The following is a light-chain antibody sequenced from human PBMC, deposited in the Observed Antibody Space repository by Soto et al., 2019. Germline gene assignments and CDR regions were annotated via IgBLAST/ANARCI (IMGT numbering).Light chain of an antibody. CDR3: QQRSNWPLT. J-gene: IGKJ4*01. V-gene: IGKV3-11*01. Sequence: EIVLTQSPATLSLSPGERATLSCRASQSVSSYLVWYQQKPGQAPRLLIYDASDRATGIPARFSGSGSGTDFALTISSLEPEDFAVYYCQQRSNWPLTFGGGT. CDR1: QSVSSY. CDR2: DAS.